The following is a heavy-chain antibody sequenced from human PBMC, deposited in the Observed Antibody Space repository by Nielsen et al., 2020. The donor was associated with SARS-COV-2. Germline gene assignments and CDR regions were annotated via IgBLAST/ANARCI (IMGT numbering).Heavy chain of an antibody. Sequence: ASVKVSCKASGYTFTNYYMHWVRQAPGQGFEWMGIINTSDGSTTYAQKFQGRVTMTRDTSTRTVYMELRSLRSEDTAVYYCARAPCGFGELCGWFDPWGQGTLVTVSS. D-gene: IGHD3-10*01. J-gene: IGHJ5*02. V-gene: IGHV1-46*01. CDR1: GYTFTNYY. CDR2: INTSDGST. CDR3: ARAPCGFGELCGWFDP.